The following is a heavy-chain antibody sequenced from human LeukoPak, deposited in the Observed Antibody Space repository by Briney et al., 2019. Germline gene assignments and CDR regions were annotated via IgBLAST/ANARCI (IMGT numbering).Heavy chain of an antibody. D-gene: IGHD3-22*01. CDR1: GGSFSGYY. CDR2: INHSGST. Sequence: SETLSLTCAVYGGSFSGYYWSRIRQPPGKGLEWIGEINHSGSTNYNPSLKSRVTISVDTSKNQFSLKLSSVTAADTAVYYCARRFYYDSSGYYNYWYFDLWGRGTLVTVSS. J-gene: IGHJ2*01. V-gene: IGHV4-34*01. CDR3: ARRFYYDSSGYYNYWYFDL.